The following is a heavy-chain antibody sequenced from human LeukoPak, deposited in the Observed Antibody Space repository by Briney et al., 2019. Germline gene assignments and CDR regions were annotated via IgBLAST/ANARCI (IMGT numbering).Heavy chain of an antibody. CDR3: ARMPGSGSYYYYYYYYMDV. CDR2: IYYSGNT. Sequence: SETLSLTCTVSGVSISSSNSYWGWIRQPPGKGLEWIGSIYYSGNTYYNASLKSQVSISIDTSKNQVSLKLSSVTAADTAVYYCARMPGSGSYYYYYYYYMDVWGKGTTVTVSS. V-gene: IGHV4-39*07. D-gene: IGHD3-10*01. J-gene: IGHJ6*03. CDR1: GVSISSSNSY.